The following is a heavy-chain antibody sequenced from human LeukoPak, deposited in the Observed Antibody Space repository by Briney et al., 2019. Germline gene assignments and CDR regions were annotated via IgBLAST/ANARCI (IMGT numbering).Heavy chain of an antibody. Sequence: ASVKVSCKSSGYTFPGYYMHWVRQAPGQALEWMGWINPNSGGTNYAQKFQGRVTMTRDTSISTAYMELSRLRSDDTAVYYCARKFNDILTGYYFPFDYWGQGTLVTVSS. CDR3: ARKFNDILTGYYFPFDY. CDR2: INPNSGGT. CDR1: GYTFPGYY. J-gene: IGHJ4*02. V-gene: IGHV1-2*02. D-gene: IGHD3-9*01.